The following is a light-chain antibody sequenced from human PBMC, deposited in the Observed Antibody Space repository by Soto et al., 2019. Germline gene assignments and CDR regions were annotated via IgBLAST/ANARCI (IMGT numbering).Light chain of an antibody. CDR2: FDR. V-gene: IGLV3-21*04. CDR1: SIGSQI. CDR3: QVWDTDGDHVV. J-gene: IGLJ2*01. Sequence: SYELTQPPSVSVAPGKTARITCGGNSIGSQIVHWYQQRPGQAPVLVIYFDRDRPSGIPERFSGSKSGNTATLTISRVEDGDEADYHCQVWDTDGDHVVFGGGTKLTVL.